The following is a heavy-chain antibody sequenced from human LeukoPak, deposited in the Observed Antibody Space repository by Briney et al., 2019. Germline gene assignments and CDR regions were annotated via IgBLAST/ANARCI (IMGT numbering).Heavy chain of an antibody. J-gene: IGHJ4*02. CDR3: ASRMSDYFDY. CDR1: GGSISSSNW. V-gene: IGHV4-4*02. CDR2: IYTSGST. D-gene: IGHD2-15*01. Sequence: PSGTLSLTCAVSGGSISSSNWWSWVRQPPGKGLEWIGRIYTSGSTNYNPSLKSRVTISVDTSKNQFSLKLSSVTAADTAVYYCASRMSDYFDYWGQGTLVTVSS.